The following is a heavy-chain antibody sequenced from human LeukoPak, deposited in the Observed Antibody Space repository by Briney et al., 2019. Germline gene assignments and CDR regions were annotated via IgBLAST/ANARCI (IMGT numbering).Heavy chain of an antibody. J-gene: IGHJ4*02. CDR1: GYTFTSYY. V-gene: IGHV1-46*01. CDR3: ARDPIAARPGGYY. D-gene: IGHD6-6*01. CDR2: INPSGGST. Sequence: ASVKVSCKASGYTFTSYYMHWVRQAPVQGLEWMGIINPSGGSTSYAQKFQGRVTMTRDMSTSTVYMELSSLRSEDTAAYYCARDPIAARPGGYYWGQGTLVTVSS.